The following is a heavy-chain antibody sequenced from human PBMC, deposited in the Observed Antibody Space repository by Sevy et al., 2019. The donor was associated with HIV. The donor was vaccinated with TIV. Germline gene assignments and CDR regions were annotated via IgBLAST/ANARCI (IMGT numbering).Heavy chain of an antibody. J-gene: IGHJ6*02. V-gene: IGHV1-8*01. CDR3: ARWWGTSYYYYHAMDV. Sequence: ASVKVSCKASGYTFTSYDIHWVRQATGQGLEWMGCMSAQSGNTGYAQKFQGRGTMTRNTSISTAYMELSSRRSEDTAVYYCARWWGTSYYYYHAMDVWGQGTTVTVSS. CDR2: MSAQSGNT. D-gene: IGHD2-8*02. CDR1: GYTFTSYD.